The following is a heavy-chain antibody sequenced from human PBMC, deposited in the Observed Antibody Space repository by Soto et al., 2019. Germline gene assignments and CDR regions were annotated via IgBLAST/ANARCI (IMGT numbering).Heavy chain of an antibody. CDR2: ISWNSGSI. D-gene: IGHD6-6*01. CDR3: VKGLYYSSSSGVDY. Sequence: EVQLVESGGGLVQPGRSLRLSCAASGFTFDDYAMHWVRQAPGKGLEWVSGISWNSGSIGYADSVKGRFTISRDNAKDSLYLQMNSLGGEDTALYYCVKGLYYSSSSGVDYWGQGTLVAVSS. J-gene: IGHJ4*02. V-gene: IGHV3-9*01. CDR1: GFTFDDYA.